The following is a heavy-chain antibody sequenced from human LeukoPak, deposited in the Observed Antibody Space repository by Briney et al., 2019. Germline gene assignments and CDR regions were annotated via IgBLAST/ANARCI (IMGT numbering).Heavy chain of an antibody. D-gene: IGHD2-15*01. CDR1: GGSISSSNYY. V-gene: IGHV4-39*01. CDR2: IYYSGSI. J-gene: IGHJ4*02. Sequence: PSETLSLTCTVSGGSISSSNYYWGWIRQPPGKGLECIGSIYYSGSIYYNPSLKSRVTISVDTSKNQFSLKLTSVTAADTAVYYCARQRGYCSGGSCYGMFDYWGQGTLVTVSS. CDR3: ARQRGYCSGGSCYGMFDY.